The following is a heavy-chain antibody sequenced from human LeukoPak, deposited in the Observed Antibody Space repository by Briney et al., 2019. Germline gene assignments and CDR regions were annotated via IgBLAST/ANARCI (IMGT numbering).Heavy chain of an antibody. D-gene: IGHD3-22*01. J-gene: IGHJ4*02. CDR1: GGSISSYY. CDR2: IYYSGST. Sequence: SETLSLTCTVSGGSISSYYWSWIRQPPGKGLEWIGYIYYSGSTNYNPSLKSRVTISVDTSKNQFSLKLSSVTAADTAVYYCARSTYYYDSIGLIPADYWGQGTLVTVSS. CDR3: ARSTYYYDSIGLIPADY. V-gene: IGHV4-59*01.